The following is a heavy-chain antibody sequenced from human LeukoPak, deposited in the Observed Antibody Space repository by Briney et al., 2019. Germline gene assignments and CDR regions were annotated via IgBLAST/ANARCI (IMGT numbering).Heavy chain of an antibody. Sequence: GRSPRLSCAASGFSFSSYAMHWVRQAPGKGLEWVAVISYDGSNKYYAESVKGRFTISRDNSKNTLYLQVNSLRADDTAVYYCARDRTPIAVASTLYFQHWGQGTLVTASS. CDR2: ISYDGSNK. V-gene: IGHV3-30-3*01. CDR3: ARDRTPIAVASTLYFQH. D-gene: IGHD6-19*01. CDR1: GFSFSSYA. J-gene: IGHJ1*01.